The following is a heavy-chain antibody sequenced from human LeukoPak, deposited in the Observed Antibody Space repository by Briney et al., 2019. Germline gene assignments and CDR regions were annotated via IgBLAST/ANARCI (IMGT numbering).Heavy chain of an antibody. CDR1: GFTFSSYA. V-gene: IGHV3-23*01. D-gene: IGHD6-19*01. CDR2: ISGSGGGT. J-gene: IGHJ4*02. Sequence: PGGSLRLSCAAFGFTFSSYAMSWVRQAPGKGLEWVSAISGSGGGTYYAHSVKGRFTISRDNSKNTLYLQMNSLRAEDTAVYYCAKGEGSGWFENPLEPFDYWGQGTLVTVSS. CDR3: AKGEGSGWFENPLEPFDY.